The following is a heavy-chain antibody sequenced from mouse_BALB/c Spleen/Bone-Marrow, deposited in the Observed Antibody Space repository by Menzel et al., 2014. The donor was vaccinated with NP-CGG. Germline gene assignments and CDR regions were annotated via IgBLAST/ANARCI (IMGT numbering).Heavy chain of an antibody. J-gene: IGHJ4*01. CDR3: ARSRSMDY. CDR1: GYTFTDYY. Sequence: VQLQQPGPELAKPGASVKMSRKASGYTFTDYYMRRVKQSHGKSLEWIGDGNLNNGDTFNNQKFKGKATLTVDKSSSTAYMQLNSLTSDDSAVYYCARSRSMDYWGQGTSVTVSS. V-gene: IGHV1-26*01. CDR2: GNLNNGDT.